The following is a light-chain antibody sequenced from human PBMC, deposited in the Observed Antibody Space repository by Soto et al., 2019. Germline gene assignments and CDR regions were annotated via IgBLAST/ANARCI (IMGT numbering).Light chain of an antibody. CDR3: QSYDSSLSAYV. CDR1: SSNIGAGYD. Sequence: QAVVTQPPSVSGSPGQRVTISCTGTSSNIGAGYDVHWYQQLPGTAPKLLIYGNSNQPSGVPDRFSGSKSGISASLAITGLQAEVEADYYCQSYDSSLSAYVFGTGTKLTVL. J-gene: IGLJ1*01. CDR2: GNS. V-gene: IGLV1-40*01.